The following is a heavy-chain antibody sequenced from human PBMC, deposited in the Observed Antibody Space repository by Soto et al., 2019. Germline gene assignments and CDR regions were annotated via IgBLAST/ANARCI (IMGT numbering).Heavy chain of an antibody. V-gene: IGHV4-31*03. Sequence: SETLSLTCSVSGDSISSGRYYWTWIRQHPGKGLEWIGYIYNTGTTYYNSSLKTRVLISLDASKNQFSLKLNSVTAADMAVYRCARGTPANGMDVWGQGTPVTVYS. J-gene: IGHJ6*02. CDR1: GDSISSGRYY. CDR3: ARGTPANGMDV. D-gene: IGHD1-7*01. CDR2: IYNTGTT.